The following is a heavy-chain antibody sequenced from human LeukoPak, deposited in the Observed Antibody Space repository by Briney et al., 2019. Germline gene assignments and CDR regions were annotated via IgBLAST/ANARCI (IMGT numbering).Heavy chain of an antibody. CDR1: GFTFSDYY. CDR3: ARDRPYYYDSSGYP. J-gene: IGHJ3*01. CDR2: ISSSGSTI. Sequence: GGSLRLSCAASGFTFSDYYMSWIRQAPGKGLEWVSYISSSGSTIYYADSVKGRFTISRDNAKNSLYLQMNSLRAEDTAVYYCARDRPYYYDSSGYPWGQGTMVTVSS. D-gene: IGHD3-22*01. V-gene: IGHV3-11*04.